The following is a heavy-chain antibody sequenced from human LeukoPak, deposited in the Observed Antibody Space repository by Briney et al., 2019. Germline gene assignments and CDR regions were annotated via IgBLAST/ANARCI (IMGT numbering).Heavy chain of an antibody. V-gene: IGHV4-61*01. Sequence: SETLSLTCTVSGGSVSSDFFYWSWIRQPPGEGLEWIGYVYYSGTTNYNPSLKSRVTISVDTSKNQFSLKLSSVTAADTAVYYCARGRYYDILTGYYHLQPFDHWGQGTLVTVSS. D-gene: IGHD3-9*01. CDR3: ARGRYYDILTGYYHLQPFDH. CDR1: GGSVSSDFFY. J-gene: IGHJ4*02. CDR2: VYYSGTT.